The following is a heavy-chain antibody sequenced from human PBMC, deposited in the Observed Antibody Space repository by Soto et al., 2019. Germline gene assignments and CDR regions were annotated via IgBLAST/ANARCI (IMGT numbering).Heavy chain of an antibody. CDR3: ARDPYYYDSSGYYSYDAFDI. Sequence: ASVKVSCKASGGTFSSYAISWVRQAPGQGLEWMGGIIPIFGTANYAQKFQGRVTITADESTSTAYMELSSLRSEDTAVYYCARDPYYYDSSGYYSYDAFDIWGQGTMVTVSS. J-gene: IGHJ3*02. CDR1: GGTFSSYA. CDR2: IIPIFGTA. V-gene: IGHV1-69*13. D-gene: IGHD3-22*01.